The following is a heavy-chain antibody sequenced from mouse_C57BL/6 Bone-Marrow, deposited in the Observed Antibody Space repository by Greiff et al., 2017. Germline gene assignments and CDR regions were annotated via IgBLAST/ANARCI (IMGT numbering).Heavy chain of an antibody. V-gene: IGHV6-3*01. Sequence: EVQGVESGGGLVQPGGSMKLSCVASGFTFSNYWMNWVRQSPEKGLEWVAQIRLKSDNYATHYAESVKGRFTISRDDSKSSVYLQMNNLRAEDTGIYYCTGLEPAWFAYWGQGTLVTVSA. CDR3: TGLEPAWFAY. CDR1: GFTFSNYW. J-gene: IGHJ3*01. CDR2: IRLKSDNYAT.